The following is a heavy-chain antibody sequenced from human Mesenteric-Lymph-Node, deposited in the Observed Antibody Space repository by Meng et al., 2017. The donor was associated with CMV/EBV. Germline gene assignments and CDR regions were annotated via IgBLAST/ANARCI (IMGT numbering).Heavy chain of an antibody. V-gene: IGHV3-53*01. CDR3: ARGPYYYDTSGFYDY. D-gene: IGHD3-22*01. J-gene: IGHJ4*02. CDR2: IYSGDTT. Sequence: GESLKISCATSGFSVSYNYMTWVRQAPGKGLEFVSLIYSGDTTSYADSVKGRFTISRDNSKNTLFLQMNNLRAEDTAVYYCARGPYYYDTSGFYDYWGQGTLVTVSS. CDR1: GFSVSYNY.